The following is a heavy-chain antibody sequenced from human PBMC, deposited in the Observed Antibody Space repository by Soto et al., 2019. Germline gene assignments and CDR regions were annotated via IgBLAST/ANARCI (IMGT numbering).Heavy chain of an antibody. CDR3: GRGTTEVTSFDL. Sequence: QVQLMQSGAEVKKPGASVKVSCKASGYIFTSYGIGWVRQAPGQGLEWMGWISGFNGNTNYAQRFQDRDTLTTDTSTTTAYLELRSIISDDTAVYYCGRGTTEVTSFDLWGRGTLVTVSS. D-gene: IGHD4-4*01. CDR2: ISGFNGNT. V-gene: IGHV1-18*04. J-gene: IGHJ2*01. CDR1: GYIFTSYG.